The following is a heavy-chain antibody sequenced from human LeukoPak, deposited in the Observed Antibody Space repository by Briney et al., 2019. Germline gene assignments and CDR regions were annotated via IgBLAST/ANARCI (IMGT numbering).Heavy chain of an antibody. Sequence: GGSLRLSCAASGLTFDDYGMSWVRQAPGKGLEWVSGINWNGGSTGYADSVKGRFTISRDNAKNTLYLQMSSLRPEDTAVYYCAREWAQFGELPDYWGQGTLVTVSS. CDR3: AREWAQFGELPDY. CDR1: GLTFDDYG. CDR2: INWNGGST. D-gene: IGHD3-10*01. J-gene: IGHJ4*02. V-gene: IGHV3-20*04.